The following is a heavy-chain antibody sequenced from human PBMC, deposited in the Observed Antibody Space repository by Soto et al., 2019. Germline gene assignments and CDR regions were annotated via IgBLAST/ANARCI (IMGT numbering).Heavy chain of an antibody. CDR1: GGSISSGGYY. J-gene: IGHJ4*02. CDR3: ARLWLGERPPDY. D-gene: IGHD3-10*01. V-gene: IGHV4-31*03. Sequence: SSETLSLTCTVSGGSISSGGYYWSWIRQHPGKGLEWIGYIYYSGSTYYNPSLKSRITISVDTSKNQFSLKLSSVTAADTAVYYCARLWLGERPPDYWGLGILGHRLL. CDR2: IYYSGST.